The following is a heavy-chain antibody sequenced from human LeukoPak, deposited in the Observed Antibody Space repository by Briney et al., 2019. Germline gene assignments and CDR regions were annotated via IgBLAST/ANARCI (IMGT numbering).Heavy chain of an antibody. J-gene: IGHJ4*02. CDR3: AKEMGSSQPFDY. D-gene: IGHD3-10*01. Sequence: PGGSLRLSCAASGFTFGTDGLAWVRQAPGKGLEWVSAISASGDHTYYADSVKGRFSISRDNFKNTLYLQMNSLRAEDTALYYCAKEMGSSQPFDYWGQGTLVTVSS. CDR1: GFTFGTDG. V-gene: IGHV3-23*01. CDR2: ISASGDHT.